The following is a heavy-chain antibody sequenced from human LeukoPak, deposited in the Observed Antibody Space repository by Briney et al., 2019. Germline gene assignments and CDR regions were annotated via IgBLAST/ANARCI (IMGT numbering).Heavy chain of an antibody. CDR3: ARARRIVVLLDY. V-gene: IGHV4-61*02. CDR2: IYTSGST. D-gene: IGHD3-22*01. Sequence: PSETLSLTCTVSGNSISSGDYYWSWIRQPAGKGLEWIGRIYTSGSTTYNPSLKSRVTISVDTSKNQFSLKLSSVTAADTAVYYCARARRIVVLLDYWGQGTLVTVSS. CDR1: GNSISSGDYY. J-gene: IGHJ4*02.